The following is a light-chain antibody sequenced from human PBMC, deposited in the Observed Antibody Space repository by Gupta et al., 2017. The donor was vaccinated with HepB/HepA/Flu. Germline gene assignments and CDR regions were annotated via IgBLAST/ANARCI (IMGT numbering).Light chain of an antibody. J-gene: IGLJ2*01. CDR2: GVT. CDR3: CSYAGRSSVI. V-gene: IGLV2-23*02. CDR1: SSDVGGYNI. Sequence: QSALTQPASVSGSPGQSITISCTGTSSDVGGYNIVSWFQQYPGKAPKLIIYGVTKRPSEISSRFSGSKSGNTASLTISGLQSEDEADYFCCSYAGRSSVIFGGGTKLAVL.